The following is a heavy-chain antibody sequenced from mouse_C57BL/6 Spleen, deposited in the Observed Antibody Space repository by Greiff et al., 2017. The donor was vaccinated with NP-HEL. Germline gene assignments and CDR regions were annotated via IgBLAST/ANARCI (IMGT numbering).Heavy chain of an antibody. CDR1: GYTFTGSW. D-gene: IGHD1-1*01. V-gene: IGHV1-82*01. CDR2: IFPGGGDT. Sequence: VQLVESGPELMKPGASVKISCKASGYTFTGSWMEWVKQRPGQGLEWIGQIFPGGGDTNYNGKFKGKATLTADTSSSTAYMQLSSLTSEDSAVYSCARPLGSSPWFAYWGQGTLVTVSA. CDR3: ARPLGSSPWFAY. J-gene: IGHJ3*01.